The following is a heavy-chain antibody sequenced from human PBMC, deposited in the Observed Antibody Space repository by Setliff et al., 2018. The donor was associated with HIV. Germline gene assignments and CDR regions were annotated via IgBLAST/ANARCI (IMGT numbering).Heavy chain of an antibody. Sequence: GRSLRLSCAASGFNVSPYTLTWVRQVPGKGLEWVSSISANSIHVYYAESLKGRFTISRDNARNSLYLQMNSLRVEDTAMYYCTSQGQNTFNIWGQGTMVTVSS. CDR1: GFNVSPYT. CDR2: ISANSIHV. V-gene: IGHV3-21*06. J-gene: IGHJ3*02. CDR3: TSQGQNTFNI.